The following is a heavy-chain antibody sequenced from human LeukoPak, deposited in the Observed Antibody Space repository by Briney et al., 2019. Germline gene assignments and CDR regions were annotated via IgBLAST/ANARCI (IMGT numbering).Heavy chain of an antibody. Sequence: PGGSLRLSIAASGFTFTSYSMNWVRQAPGKGLEWVSTISGGGGSTYYAEYVKGRFTITRDNSKNTLYLQVNSLRAEDTAVYYCAKGGKWDVTPFDYWGQGTLVTVSS. J-gene: IGHJ4*02. V-gene: IGHV3-23*01. CDR1: GFTFTSYS. CDR2: ISGGGGST. D-gene: IGHD1-26*01. CDR3: AKGGKWDVTPFDY.